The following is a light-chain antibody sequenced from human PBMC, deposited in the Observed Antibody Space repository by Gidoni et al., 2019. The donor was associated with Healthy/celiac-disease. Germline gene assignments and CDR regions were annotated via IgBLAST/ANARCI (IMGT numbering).Light chain of an antibody. Sequence: NCILTQPPSAYAAPGKTVTISCTRSSGGSASNHVQWYQQRPGTAPTTVIYEDTQGPSGVPDRFSGSIDSSSNSASLTISGLKTEVEADYYCQSYDSSYQGVFGGGPTLTVL. CDR3: QSYDSSYQGV. CDR1: SGGSASNH. V-gene: IGLV6-57*04. J-gene: IGLJ3*02. CDR2: EDT.